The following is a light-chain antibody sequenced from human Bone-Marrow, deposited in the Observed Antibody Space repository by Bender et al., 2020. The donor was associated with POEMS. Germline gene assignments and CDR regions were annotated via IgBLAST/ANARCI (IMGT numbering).Light chain of an antibody. V-gene: IGLV2-14*01. Sequence: QSALTQPTSVSGSPGQSITISCTGTSSDVGGFKFVSWYQQYPGKAPKLMIYDVINRPSGVSNRFSGSKSGNTASLTISGLQAEDEADYYCCSYAGSYTLVFGGGTKLTVL. CDR2: DVI. CDR3: CSYAGSYTLV. J-gene: IGLJ2*01. CDR1: SSDVGGFKF.